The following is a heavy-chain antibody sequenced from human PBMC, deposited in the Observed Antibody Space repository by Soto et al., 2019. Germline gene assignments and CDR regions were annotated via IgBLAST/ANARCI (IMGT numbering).Heavy chain of an antibody. J-gene: IGHJ4*02. D-gene: IGHD4-17*01. Sequence: GESLKISCKGSGYRFTTYWIGWVRQMPGKGLEWMGIIYPADSDTTYSPSFQGQVTISADKSISTAYLQWSSLKASDTAMYYCARQIMVTTGNFDYWGQGTLVTVSS. CDR3: ARQIMVTTGNFDY. V-gene: IGHV5-51*01. CDR1: GYRFTTYW. CDR2: IYPADSDT.